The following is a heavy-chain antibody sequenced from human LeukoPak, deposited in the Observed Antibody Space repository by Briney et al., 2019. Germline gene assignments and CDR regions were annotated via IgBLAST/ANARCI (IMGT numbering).Heavy chain of an antibody. Sequence: SETLSLTCAVYGGSFSGYYWSWIRQPPGKGLEWIGEINHSGSTNYNPSLKSRVTISVDTSKNQFSLKLSSVTAADTAVYYCARGRSIPAAGAFDYWGQGTLVTVSS. V-gene: IGHV4-34*01. CDR1: GGSFSGYY. D-gene: IGHD6-13*01. J-gene: IGHJ4*02. CDR2: INHSGST. CDR3: ARGRSIPAAGAFDY.